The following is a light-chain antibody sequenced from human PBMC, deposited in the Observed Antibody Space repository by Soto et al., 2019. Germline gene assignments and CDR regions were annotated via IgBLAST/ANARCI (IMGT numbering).Light chain of an antibody. V-gene: IGKV1-5*01. CDR1: QSISRR. Sequence: DIQMIQSPSALSASVGDRVTITCRASQSISRRLAWYQQKPGKAPKLLIYDASSLESGVPAGFSGSGAGTPFTLTISSLQPYDFAAYYCQQYNSYPWTFGQGTRVEIK. J-gene: IGKJ1*01. CDR2: DAS. CDR3: QQYNSYPWT.